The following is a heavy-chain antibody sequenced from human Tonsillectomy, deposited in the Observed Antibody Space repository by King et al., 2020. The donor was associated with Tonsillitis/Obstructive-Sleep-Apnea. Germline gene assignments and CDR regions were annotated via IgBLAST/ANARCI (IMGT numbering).Heavy chain of an antibody. D-gene: IGHD2-2*01. V-gene: IGHV5-51*01. CDR3: ARHGLDIVVVPADHYYYYGMDV. CDR1: GYSFTSYW. CDR2: IYPGDSDT. Sequence: QLVQSGAEVKKPGESLKISCKGSGYSFTSYWIGWVRQMPGKGLEWMGIIYPGDSDTSYSPSFQGQVTISADKSISTAYLQWSSLKASDTAMYYCARHGLDIVVVPADHYYYYGMDVWGQGTTVTVSS. J-gene: IGHJ6*02.